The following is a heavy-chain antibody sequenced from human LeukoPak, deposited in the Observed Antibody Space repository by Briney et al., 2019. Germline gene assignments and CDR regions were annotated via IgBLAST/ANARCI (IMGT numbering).Heavy chain of an antibody. V-gene: IGHV1-2*02. J-gene: IGHJ3*02. CDR1: GYTFTGYY. D-gene: IGHD2-15*01. Sequence: ASVKVSCKASGYTFTGYYMHWVRQVPGQGLEWMGWINPNSGGTNYAQKFQGRVTMTRDTSISTAYMELSRLRSDDAAVYYCASRYCSGGSCYYGDAFDIWGQGTMVTVSS. CDR3: ASRYCSGGSCYYGDAFDI. CDR2: INPNSGGT.